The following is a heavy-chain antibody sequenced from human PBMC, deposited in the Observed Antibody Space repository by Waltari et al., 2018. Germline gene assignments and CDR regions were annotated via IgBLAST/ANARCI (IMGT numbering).Heavy chain of an antibody. J-gene: IGHJ4*02. CDR2: IHGSGRI. V-gene: IGHV4-4*02. D-gene: IGHD2-15*01. CDR3: ARDRGRGLYLDS. CDR1: GDSISGTYC. Sequence: QVQLQESGPGLVKPSGTLSVTCAVSGDSISGTYCWSLVRQPPGKGLEWIGQIHGSGRINYNPSRERRVTVSIDTSNNHFSLKVTSATAADTAVYYCARDRGRGLYLDSWGQGTLVTVSP.